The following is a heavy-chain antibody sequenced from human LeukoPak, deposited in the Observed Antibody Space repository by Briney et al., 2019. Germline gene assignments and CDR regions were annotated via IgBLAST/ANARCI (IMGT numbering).Heavy chain of an antibody. CDR3: ARDPGLGMAFDI. CDR2: IYYSGST. Sequence: PSETLSLTCTVSGGSISSYYWSWIRQPPGKGLEWIGYIYYSGSTNYNPSLKSRVTISVDTSKNNFFLQLNSVTPEDTAVYYCARDPGLGMAFDIWGQGIMVTVSS. D-gene: IGHD3/OR15-3a*01. J-gene: IGHJ3*02. V-gene: IGHV4-59*12. CDR1: GGSISSYY.